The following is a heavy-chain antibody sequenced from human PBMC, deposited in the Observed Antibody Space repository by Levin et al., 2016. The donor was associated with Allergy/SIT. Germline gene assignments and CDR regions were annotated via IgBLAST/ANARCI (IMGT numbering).Heavy chain of an antibody. D-gene: IGHD3-22*01. Sequence: WIRQPPGKGLEWIGYIYYSGSTNYNPSLKSRVTISVDTSKNQFSLKLSSVTAADTAVYYCARGQLTYYYDSSGYYSGRVGAFDIWGQGTMVTVSS. J-gene: IGHJ3*02. CDR2: IYYSGST. CDR3: ARGQLTYYYDSSGYYSGRVGAFDI. V-gene: IGHV4-59*12.